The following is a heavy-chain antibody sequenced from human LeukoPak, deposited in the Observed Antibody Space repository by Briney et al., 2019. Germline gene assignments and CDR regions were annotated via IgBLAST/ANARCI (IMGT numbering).Heavy chain of an antibody. V-gene: IGHV7-4-1*02. CDR1: GYTFTNYA. J-gene: IGHJ4*02. Sequence: GASVKVSCKASGYTFTNYAMNWVRQAPGQGLEWMGWINTNTGNPTYAQGFTGRFVFSLDTSVSTAYLQISSLKAEDTAVYYCARVFLRGLRSPCDYWGQGTLVTVSS. CDR2: INTNTGNP. CDR3: ARVFLRGLRSPCDY. D-gene: IGHD4-17*01.